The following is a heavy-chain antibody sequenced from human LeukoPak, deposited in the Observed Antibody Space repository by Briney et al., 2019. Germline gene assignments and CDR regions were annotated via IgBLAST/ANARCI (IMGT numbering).Heavy chain of an antibody. D-gene: IGHD6-13*01. CDR1: GYTFTSYG. J-gene: IGHJ4*02. CDR2: INPNSGDT. CDR3: ARSLAAAGTIPFDH. Sequence: ASVKVSCKASGYTFTSYGISWVRQAPGQGLDWMGWINPNSGDTNYAQKFQGRVTMTRDTSISTAYMELSRLRSDDTALYYCARSLAAAGTIPFDHWGQGTLVTVSS. V-gene: IGHV1-2*02.